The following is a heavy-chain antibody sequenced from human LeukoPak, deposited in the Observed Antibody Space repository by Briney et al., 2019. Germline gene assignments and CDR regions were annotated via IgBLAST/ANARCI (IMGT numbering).Heavy chain of an antibody. CDR3: AILPGYSSSWYEVDY. D-gene: IGHD6-13*01. CDR2: ISGSGGST. V-gene: IGHV3-23*01. CDR1: GFTFSIYA. Sequence: GGSLRLSCAASGFTFSIYAMSWVRQAPGKGLEWVSGISGSGGSTYYADSVKGRFTISRDNSKNTLYLQMNSPRAEDTAVYYCAILPGYSSSWYEVDYWGQGTLVTVSS. J-gene: IGHJ4*02.